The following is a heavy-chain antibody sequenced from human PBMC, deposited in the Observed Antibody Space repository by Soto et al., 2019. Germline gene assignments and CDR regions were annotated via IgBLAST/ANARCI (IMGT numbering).Heavy chain of an antibody. J-gene: IGHJ4*02. CDR1: GGSISSGGYY. CDR3: ARTPLL. D-gene: IGHD1-26*01. Sequence: QVQLQESGPGLVKPSQTLSLTCTVSGGSISSGGYYWSWIRQHPGKGLEWIGYIYYSGFTYYNYYNPSLKSRVTILVHTSKNQFSLKLSSVTAADTAVYYCARTPLLWGQGTLVTVSS. V-gene: IGHV4-31*03. CDR2: IYYSGFTYYN.